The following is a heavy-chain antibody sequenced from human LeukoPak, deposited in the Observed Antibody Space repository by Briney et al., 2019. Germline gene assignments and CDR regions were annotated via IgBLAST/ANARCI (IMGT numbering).Heavy chain of an antibody. CDR3: ARMDGDGYNGGWYFDL. CDR1: GGSISSYY. J-gene: IGHJ2*01. D-gene: IGHD5-12*01. Sequence: SETLSLTCTVSGGSISSYYWSWIRQPPGKGLEWIGYIYYSGSTNYNPSLKSRVTISVDTSKNQFSLKLSSVTAADTAVYYCARMDGDGYNGGWYFDLWGRGTLVTVSS. CDR2: IYYSGST. V-gene: IGHV4-59*12.